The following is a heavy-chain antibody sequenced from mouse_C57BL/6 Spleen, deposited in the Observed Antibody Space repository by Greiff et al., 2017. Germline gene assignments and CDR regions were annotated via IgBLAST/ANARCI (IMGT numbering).Heavy chain of an antibody. Sequence: VQLKQSGPELVKPGASVKMSCKASGYTFTDYNMHWVKQSHGKGLEWIGYINPNNGGTSYNQKFKGKATLTANKSSSTAYMELRSLTSEESAVYYCAKEWGNYDLDYWGQGTTLTVSS. V-gene: IGHV1-22*01. CDR3: AKEWGNYDLDY. CDR2: INPNNGGT. J-gene: IGHJ2*01. CDR1: GYTFTDYN. D-gene: IGHD2-1*01.